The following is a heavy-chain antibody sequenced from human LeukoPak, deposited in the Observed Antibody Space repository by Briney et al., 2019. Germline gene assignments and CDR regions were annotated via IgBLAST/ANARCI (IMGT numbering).Heavy chain of an antibody. Sequence: GASVEVSCKASAYTCTDYYMYWVRQAPGQGLEWMGWINPNSGGTNYAQKFQGRVTMTRDTSISTDYMELSRLRSDDTAVYYCAREGPIVGATHLVDYWAQGTLVTVSS. CDR1: AYTCTDYY. CDR2: INPNSGGT. CDR3: AREGPIVGATHLVDY. J-gene: IGHJ4*02. V-gene: IGHV1-2*02. D-gene: IGHD1-26*01.